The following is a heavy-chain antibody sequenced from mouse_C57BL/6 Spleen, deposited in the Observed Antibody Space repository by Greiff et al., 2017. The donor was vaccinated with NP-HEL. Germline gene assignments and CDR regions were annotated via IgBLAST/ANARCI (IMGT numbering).Heavy chain of an antibody. J-gene: IGHJ3*01. CDR3: AGLLGFAY. CDR1: GYTFTDYY. D-gene: IGHD2-10*01. V-gene: IGHV1-26*01. Sequence: EVQLQQSGPELVKPGASVKISCKASGYTFTDYYMNWVKQSHGKSLEWIGDINPNNGGTSYNQKFKGKATLTVDKSSSTAYMELRSLTSEDSAVYYCAGLLGFAYWGQGTLVTVSA. CDR2: INPNNGGT.